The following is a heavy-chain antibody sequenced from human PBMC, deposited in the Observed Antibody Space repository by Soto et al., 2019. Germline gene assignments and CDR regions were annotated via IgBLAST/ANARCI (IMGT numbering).Heavy chain of an antibody. CDR1: GFTFSSYA. CDR3: AKSPGMYYYDSSGYYHYDY. CDR2: ISGSGVST. D-gene: IGHD3-22*01. V-gene: IGHV3-23*01. J-gene: IGHJ4*01. Sequence: PGGSLRLSCAASGFTFSSYAMSWVRQAPGKGLEWVSAISGSGVSTYYADSVKGRFTISRDNSKNTLYLQMNSLRAEDTAVYYCAKSPGMYYYDSSGYYHYDYWGHGTLVTVSS.